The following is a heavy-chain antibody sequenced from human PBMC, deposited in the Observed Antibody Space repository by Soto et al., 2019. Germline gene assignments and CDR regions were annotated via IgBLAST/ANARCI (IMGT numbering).Heavy chain of an antibody. CDR3: ARLTAPMVPLLY. CDR2: IHYSGST. Sequence: QVQLQESGPGLVKPSEALSLTCTVSGGSMSGYYWSWLRQPPGKGLEWIGYIHYSGSTSYDPSLKSRVTISLDTSKKQFSLKMSSVTAADTAVYYCARLTAPMVPLLYWGQGTLVTVSS. D-gene: IGHD5-18*01. CDR1: GGSMSGYY. J-gene: IGHJ4*02. V-gene: IGHV4-59*01.